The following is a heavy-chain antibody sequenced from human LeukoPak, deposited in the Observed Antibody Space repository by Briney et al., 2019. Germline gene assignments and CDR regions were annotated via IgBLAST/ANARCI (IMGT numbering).Heavy chain of an antibody. V-gene: IGHV3-74*01. Sequence: GGSLRLSCEASGFTFSNYWMHWVRQAPGKGLMWVSQISTDGSQTFYADSVKGRFTISKDNAKNTLFLQMDSLRPEDTAVYYCVRSLRSADFWGQGTLVTVSS. CDR2: ISTDGSQT. J-gene: IGHJ4*02. CDR1: GFTFSNYW. CDR3: VRSLRSADF.